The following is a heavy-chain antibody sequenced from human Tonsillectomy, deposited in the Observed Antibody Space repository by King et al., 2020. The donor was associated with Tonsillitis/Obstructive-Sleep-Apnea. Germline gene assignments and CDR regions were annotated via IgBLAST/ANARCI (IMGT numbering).Heavy chain of an antibody. V-gene: IGHV3-64D*06. CDR1: GFTFSSYG. CDR2: ISSNGGST. Sequence: VQLVESGGGLVQPGGSLRLSCSASGFTFSSYGMHWVRQAPGKGLEYVSAISSNGGSTYYADSVKGRFTISRDNSKNTLYLQMSSLRAEDTAVYYCVKEEGDTVVNQGEGDNWFDPWRQATLVTVSS. CDR3: VKEEGDTVVNQGEGDNWFDP. J-gene: IGHJ5*02. D-gene: IGHD4-23*01.